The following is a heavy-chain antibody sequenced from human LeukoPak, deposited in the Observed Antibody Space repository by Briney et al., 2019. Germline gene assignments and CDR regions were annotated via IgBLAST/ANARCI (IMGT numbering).Heavy chain of an antibody. Sequence: SETLSLTCTVSGGSVSSSTFYRGWIRQPPGKGLEWIGTISYSGSTYYNSSLKSRVTISVDTSKNQFSLKLRSVTAADTAVYYCARHLPYSNYLSPLDYWGQGTLVTVSS. CDR2: ISYSGST. V-gene: IGHV4-39*01. CDR1: GGSVSSSTFY. CDR3: ARHLPYSNYLSPLDY. J-gene: IGHJ4*02. D-gene: IGHD4-11*01.